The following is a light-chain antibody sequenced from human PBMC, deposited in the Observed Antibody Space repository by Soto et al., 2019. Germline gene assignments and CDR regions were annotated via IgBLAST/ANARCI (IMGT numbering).Light chain of an antibody. CDR2: DVS. CDR1: SSDVGGYNY. J-gene: IGLJ2*01. CDR3: SYYTSSNTVL. Sequence: QSALTQPASLSGSPGQSITISCIGTSSDVGGYNYVSWYQQHPDKAPKLMIYDVSNRPSGVSNRFSGSKSGNTASLTISGLQAEDGADYYCSYYTSSNTVLFGGGTKLTVL. V-gene: IGLV2-14*03.